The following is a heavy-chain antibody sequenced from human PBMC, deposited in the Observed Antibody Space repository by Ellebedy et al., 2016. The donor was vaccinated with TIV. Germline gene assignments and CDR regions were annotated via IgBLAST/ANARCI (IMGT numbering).Heavy chain of an antibody. V-gene: IGHV4-30-4*01. CDR2: INYSGGT. J-gene: IGHJ4*02. CDR1: GGSISSGDYF. D-gene: IGHD3-10*01. Sequence: SETLSLTXTVSGGSISSGDYFWSWIRQPPGKGLEWIAYINYSGGTDYNPSLRSRVAISVDTSKNQFSLNLISVTAADTAVYYCAREDGSRSYQDFEYWGQGTLVTVSS. CDR3: AREDGSRSYQDFEY.